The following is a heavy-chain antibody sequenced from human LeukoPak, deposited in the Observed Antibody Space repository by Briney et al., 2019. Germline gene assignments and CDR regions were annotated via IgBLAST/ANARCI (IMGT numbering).Heavy chain of an antibody. D-gene: IGHD4/OR15-4a*01. CDR3: ARRGGAYSHPYDY. V-gene: IGHV3-53*01. CDR2: IYSDNT. Sequence: PGGSLRLSCTVSGFTVSSNSMSWVRQAPGKGLEWVSFIYSDNTHYSDSVKGRFTISGDNSKNTLYLQMNSLRAEDTAVYYCARRGGAYSHPYDYWGQGTLVTVSS. J-gene: IGHJ4*02. CDR1: GFTVSSNS.